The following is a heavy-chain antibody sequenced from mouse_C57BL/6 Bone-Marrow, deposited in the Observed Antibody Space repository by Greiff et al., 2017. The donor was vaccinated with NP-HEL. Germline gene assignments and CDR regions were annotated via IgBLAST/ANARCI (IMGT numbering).Heavy chain of an antibody. CDR1: GYTFTSYG. CDR3: ARSPYYSNFYYFDY. CDR2: IYPRSGNT. V-gene: IGHV1-81*01. J-gene: IGHJ2*01. D-gene: IGHD2-5*01. Sequence: VQGVESGAELARPGASVKLSCKASGYTFTSYGISWVKQRTGQGLEWIGEIYPRSGNTYYNEKFKGKATLTADKSSSTAYMELRSLTSEDSAVYFCARSPYYSNFYYFDYWGQGTTLTVSS.